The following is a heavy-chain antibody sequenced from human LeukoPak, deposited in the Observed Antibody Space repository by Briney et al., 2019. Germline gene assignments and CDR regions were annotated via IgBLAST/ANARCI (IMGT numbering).Heavy chain of an antibody. V-gene: IGHV3-9*01. Sequence: GRSLRLSCAASGFTFDDYAMHWVRQAPGKGLEWVSGISWNSGSIGYADSVKGRFTISRDNARNSLYLQMNSLRAEDTALYYCAKDSGGLYCSGGSCYYYDYWGQGTLVTVSS. CDR2: ISWNSGSI. CDR1: GFTFDDYA. J-gene: IGHJ4*02. D-gene: IGHD2-15*01. CDR3: AKDSGGLYCSGGSCYYYDY.